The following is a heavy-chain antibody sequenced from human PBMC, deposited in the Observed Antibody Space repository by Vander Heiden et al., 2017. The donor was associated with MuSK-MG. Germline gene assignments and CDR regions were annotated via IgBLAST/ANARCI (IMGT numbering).Heavy chain of an antibody. CDR3: VSRYGSGAFDY. CDR1: GFRFGDYD. D-gene: IGHD3-10*01. V-gene: IGHV3-20*04. CDR2: ITWNGDST. Sequence: EVQLVESGGGVVRPGGSLKVSCEASGFRFGDYDMNWVRQVPGKGLEWVSAITWNGDSTSYADSVKGRFTISRDNAKNSLSLQMHSLRADDTAFYYCVSRYGSGAFDYWGQGTLGTVSS. J-gene: IGHJ4*02.